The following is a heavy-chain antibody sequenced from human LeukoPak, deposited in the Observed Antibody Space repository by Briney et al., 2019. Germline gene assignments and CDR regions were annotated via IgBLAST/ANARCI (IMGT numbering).Heavy chain of an antibody. D-gene: IGHD3-22*01. Sequence: GGSLRLSCATSGFTFSSYEMNWIRQGPGKGLQWVSFITSSGSAIYYADSVKGRFTISRDNAKETVSLQMNSLRPEDTGVYYCARAPSEIGGYYPEYFRHWGQGTLVTVSS. V-gene: IGHV3-48*03. CDR1: GFTFSSYE. CDR2: ITSSGSAI. J-gene: IGHJ1*01. CDR3: ARAPSEIGGYYPEYFRH.